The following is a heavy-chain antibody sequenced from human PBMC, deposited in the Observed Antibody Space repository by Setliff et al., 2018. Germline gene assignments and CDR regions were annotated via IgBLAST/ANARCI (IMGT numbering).Heavy chain of an antibody. V-gene: IGHV4-61*02. D-gene: IGHD5-18*01. CDR3: VRDRTAYSYGLDV. J-gene: IGHJ6*02. CDR1: GGSISSGSYY. Sequence: SETLSLTCTVSGGSISSGSYYWTWIRQPAGKGLEWIGRIYVGGSANYNPSLKSRVTISVDTSKNQFSLKLSSVTAADTAVYYCVRDRTAYSYGLDVWGQGTMVTVSS. CDR2: IYVGGSA.